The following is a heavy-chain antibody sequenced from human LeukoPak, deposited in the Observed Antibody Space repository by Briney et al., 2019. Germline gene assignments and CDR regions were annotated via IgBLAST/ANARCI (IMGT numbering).Heavy chain of an antibody. V-gene: IGHV4-61*02. CDR3: ARMGPGYSSGRYYFDY. D-gene: IGHD6-19*01. Sequence: SETLSLTCTVSSDSISSSSYYWSWIRQPAGKGLEWIGRIYTSGSTNYNPSLKSRVTISVDTSKNQFSLKLSSVTAADTAVYYCARMGPGYSSGRYYFDYWGQGTLVTVSS. J-gene: IGHJ4*02. CDR2: IYTSGST. CDR1: SDSISSSSYY.